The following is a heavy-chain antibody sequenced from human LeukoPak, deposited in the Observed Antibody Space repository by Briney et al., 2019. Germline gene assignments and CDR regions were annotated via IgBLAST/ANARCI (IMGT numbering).Heavy chain of an antibody. V-gene: IGHV3-15*01. CDR3: TTDLPLYYSNYGFDY. D-gene: IGHD4-11*01. CDR1: GLSFSTAW. CDR2: LKTKTEGVTT. J-gene: IGHJ4*02. Sequence: GGSLRLSCAASGLSFSTAWMGWVRQAPGRGLEWVGRLKTKTEGVTTDYGAPVKGRFTISRDDSKNTLYLQMNSLKTEDTAVYYCTTDLPLYYSNYGFDYWGQGTLVTVSS.